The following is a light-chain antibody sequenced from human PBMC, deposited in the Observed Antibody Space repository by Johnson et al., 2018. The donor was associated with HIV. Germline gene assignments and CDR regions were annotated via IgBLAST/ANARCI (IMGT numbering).Light chain of an antibody. CDR2: DNN. V-gene: IGLV1-51*01. CDR1: SSNIGNSY. Sequence: QSVLTQPPSVSAAPGQKVTISCSGSSSNIGNSYVSWYQQLPGTAPKLLIYDNNKRPSEIPDRFSGSKSGTSATLGITGLQTGDETDYYCGPWDSSLSAFVFGTGTKVTVL. CDR3: GPWDSSLSAFV. J-gene: IGLJ1*01.